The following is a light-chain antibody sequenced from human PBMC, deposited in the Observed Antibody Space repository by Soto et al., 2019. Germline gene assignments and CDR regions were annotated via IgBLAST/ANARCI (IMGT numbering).Light chain of an antibody. CDR3: MQGTHWPWT. V-gene: IGKV2-30*01. CDR2: KVS. J-gene: IGKJ1*01. CDR1: QSLVYNDGNTY. Sequence: DVVMTQSPLSLPVTLGQPASISCRSSQSLVYNDGNTYLNWLQQRPGQSPRRLIYKVSNRDSGVPDRFSGSGSGTDFTLKISRVEAEDVGVYYCMQGTHWPWTFGQGTKVEIK.